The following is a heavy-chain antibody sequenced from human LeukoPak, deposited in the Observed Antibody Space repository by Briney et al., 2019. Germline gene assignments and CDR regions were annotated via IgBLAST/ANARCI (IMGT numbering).Heavy chain of an antibody. J-gene: IGHJ4*02. CDR3: VRQKGH. CDR2: IYPGDFDI. Sequence: GESLNISCKASGYSFNRYWIAWVRQMPGKGLEWMGSIYPGDFDIRYSPSFQVQVIISVDKSINITYLQWTSLKASDTAIYYCVRQKGHWGQGTLVTVSS. CDR1: GYSFNRYW. V-gene: IGHV5-51*01.